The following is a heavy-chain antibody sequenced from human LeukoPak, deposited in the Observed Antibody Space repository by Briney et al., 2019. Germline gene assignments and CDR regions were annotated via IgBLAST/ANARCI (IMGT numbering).Heavy chain of an antibody. Sequence: PGGSLRLSCAASGFIFSNYGMHWVRQAPGKGLEWVAIIWYDGNNKFYADSVKGRFTISRDNYRDTPYPQMNSLRGEDTGLLYCGKVGKILSFDHWGQGTLVTVSS. CDR3: GKVGKILSFDH. J-gene: IGHJ4*02. V-gene: IGHV3-33*06. CDR1: GFIFSNYG. D-gene: IGHD2-15*01. CDR2: IWYDGNNK.